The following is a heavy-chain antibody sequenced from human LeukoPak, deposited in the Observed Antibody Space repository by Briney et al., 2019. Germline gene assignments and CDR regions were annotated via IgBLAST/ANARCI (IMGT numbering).Heavy chain of an antibody. Sequence: PSETLSLTCTVSGGSISSYYWSWIRQPAGKGLGWIGRIYTSGSTNCNPSLKSRVTVSVDTSKNQFSLKLSSVTAADTAVYYCATGPSPDYWGQGTLVTVSS. V-gene: IGHV4-4*07. CDR2: IYTSGST. CDR3: ATGPSPDY. J-gene: IGHJ4*02. CDR1: GGSISSYY.